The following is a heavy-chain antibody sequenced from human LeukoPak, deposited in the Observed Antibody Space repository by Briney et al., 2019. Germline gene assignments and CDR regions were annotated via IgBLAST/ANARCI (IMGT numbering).Heavy chain of an antibody. Sequence: PGGSLRLSCAASGFTFSSYSMNWVRQAPGKGLEWVSSISSSSYIYYADSVKGRFTISRDNAKNSLYLQMNSLRAEDTAVYYCERDQNSGSYSRGAFDIWGQGTMVTVSS. CDR2: ISSSSYI. V-gene: IGHV3-21*01. J-gene: IGHJ3*02. CDR1: GFTFSSYS. CDR3: ERDQNSGSYSRGAFDI. D-gene: IGHD1-26*01.